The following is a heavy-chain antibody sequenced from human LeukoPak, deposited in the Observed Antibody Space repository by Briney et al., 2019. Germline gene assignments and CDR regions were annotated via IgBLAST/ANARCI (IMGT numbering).Heavy chain of an antibody. J-gene: IGHJ3*02. CDR3: ARNLQTSYYDILTGSGGPGAFDT. CDR2: INPNSGGT. Sequence: GASVKVSCKASGYTFTGYYMHWVRQAPGQGLEWMGWINPNSGGTNYAQKFQGRVTMTRDTSISTAYMELSRLRSDDTAVYYCARNLQTSYYDILTGSGGPGAFDTWGQGTMVTVSS. V-gene: IGHV1-2*02. CDR1: GYTFTGYY. D-gene: IGHD3-9*01.